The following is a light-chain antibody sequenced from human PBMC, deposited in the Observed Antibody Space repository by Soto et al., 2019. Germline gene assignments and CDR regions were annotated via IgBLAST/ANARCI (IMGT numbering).Light chain of an antibody. CDR2: GSY. CDR3: QQYNNWPQT. Sequence: EIVMTQSPATLSVSPGERATLSCRASQSVSSNLAWYQQNPGQAPRLLIYGSYTRATAIPARFSGSGSGTEFTLTISSLQSEDFAVYYCQQYNNWPQTFGQGTKVDIK. J-gene: IGKJ1*01. V-gene: IGKV3-15*01. CDR1: QSVSSN.